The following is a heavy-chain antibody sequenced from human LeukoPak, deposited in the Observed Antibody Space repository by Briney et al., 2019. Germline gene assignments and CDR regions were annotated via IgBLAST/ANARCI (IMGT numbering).Heavy chain of an antibody. D-gene: IGHD3-22*01. Sequence: SATLSLTCGLNGGSFGDHFWGWFRQSPGKGLEWIGEVNQRGTINSNPSLKSRVAISVETSKNQFSLKLTSVTAADTAVYYCARGRHDITMIVVVMTSVSYYLDVWGKGTTVTVS. CDR3: ARGRHDITMIVVVMTSVSYYLDV. V-gene: IGHV4-34*01. J-gene: IGHJ6*03. CDR1: GGSFGDHF. CDR2: VNQRGTI.